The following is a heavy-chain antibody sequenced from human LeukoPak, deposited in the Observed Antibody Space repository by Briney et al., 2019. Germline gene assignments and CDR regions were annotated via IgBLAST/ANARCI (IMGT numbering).Heavy chain of an antibody. CDR2: ISYDGSNK. V-gene: IGHV3-30*18. J-gene: IGHJ6*03. Sequence: PGGSLRLSCAASGFTFSSYAMSWVRQAPGKGLEWVAVISYDGSNKYYADSVKGRFTISRDNSKNTLYLQMNSLRAEDTAVYYCAKDGVLGDTAMVTYYYYYMDVWGKGTTVTVSS. D-gene: IGHD5-18*01. CDR3: AKDGVLGDTAMVTYYYYYMDV. CDR1: GFTFSSYA.